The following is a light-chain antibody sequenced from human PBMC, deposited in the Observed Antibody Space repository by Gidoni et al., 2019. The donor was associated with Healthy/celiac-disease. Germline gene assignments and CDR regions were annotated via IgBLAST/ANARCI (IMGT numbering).Light chain of an antibody. V-gene: IGKV3-11*01. CDR2: DAF. CDR3: QQRSNWSQLT. CDR1: QSVSSY. J-gene: IGKJ4*01. Sequence: IALTPPPPTLSLSPAARATLSCRASQSVSSYLAWYQQKPGQAPRLLIFDAFNRSTGIPARFSGSGSWTDFTTTISSLEPEDVAVYYCQQRSNWSQLTFGGGTKVEIK.